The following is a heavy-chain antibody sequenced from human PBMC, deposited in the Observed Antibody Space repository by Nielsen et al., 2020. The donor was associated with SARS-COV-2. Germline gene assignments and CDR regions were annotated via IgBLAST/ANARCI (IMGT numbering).Heavy chain of an antibody. D-gene: IGHD1-26*01. V-gene: IGHV3-49*04. J-gene: IGHJ4*02. Sequence: GESLKISCTTSGFTFGDYAMSWVRQAPGKGLEWVGFIRSRRYGGTTEYAASVKGRFTISRDDSKSNAYLKMNSLKTEDTAVYYCTRGPRRVVGATIDYWGQGTLVTVSS. CDR2: IRSRRYGGTT. CDR3: TRGPRRVVGATIDY. CDR1: GFTFGDYA.